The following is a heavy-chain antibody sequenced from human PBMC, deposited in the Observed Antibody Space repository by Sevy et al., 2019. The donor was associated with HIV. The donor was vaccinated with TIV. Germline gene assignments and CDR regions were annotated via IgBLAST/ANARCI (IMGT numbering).Heavy chain of an antibody. Sequence: GGSLRLSCAASGFTFSNAWMSWVRQAPGKGLEWVGRIKSKTDGGTTDYAAPVKGRFTISRDDSKNTLYLQMNSLKTEDTAVYYCTTEGAAVAPDAFDIGGQGTMVTVSS. D-gene: IGHD6-19*01. V-gene: IGHV3-15*01. CDR2: IKSKTDGGTT. J-gene: IGHJ3*02. CDR1: GFTFSNAW. CDR3: TTEGAAVAPDAFDI.